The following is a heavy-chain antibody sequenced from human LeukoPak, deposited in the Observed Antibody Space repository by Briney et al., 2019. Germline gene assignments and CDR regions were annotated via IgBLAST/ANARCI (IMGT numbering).Heavy chain of an antibody. CDR2: ISSTSSTI. CDR3: ARGDYGDYWSYYYMDV. V-gene: IGHV3-48*01. D-gene: IGHD4-17*01. CDR1: GFTFSSYS. J-gene: IGHJ6*03. Sequence: GGSLRLSCAASGFTFSSYSMNWVRQAPGKGLEWVSYISSTSSTIYYADSVKGRFTISRDTAKNSLYLQMNSLRAEDTAVYSCARGDYGDYWSYYYMDVWGKGTTVTVSS.